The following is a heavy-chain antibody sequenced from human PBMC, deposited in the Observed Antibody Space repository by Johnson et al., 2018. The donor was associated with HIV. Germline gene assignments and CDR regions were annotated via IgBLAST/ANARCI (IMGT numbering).Heavy chain of an antibody. CDR1: RFTFDDYG. Sequence: VQLVESGGGVVRPGGSLRLSCAASRFTFDDYGMSWVRQAPGKGLELVSGINWNGGTTDYADSVKGRFTISRANAKNSLYLQMNSLSTEDTALYYCARDLRVVVAAPIGAATSHVFDIWGQGTMVTVSS. CDR3: ARDLRVVVAAPIGAATSHVFDI. J-gene: IGHJ3*02. D-gene: IGHD2-15*01. V-gene: IGHV3-20*04. CDR2: INWNGGTT.